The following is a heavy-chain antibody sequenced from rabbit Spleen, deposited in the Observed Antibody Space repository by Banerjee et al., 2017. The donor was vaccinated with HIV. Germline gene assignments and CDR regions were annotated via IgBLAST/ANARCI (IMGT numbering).Heavy chain of an antibody. CDR2: IYAGDGST. D-gene: IGHD2-1*01. V-gene: IGHV1S7*01. CDR3: ARDWRYDDYNL. Sequence: QSLEESGGGLVKPGGTLTLTCKASGFSLFSYWMCWVRQAPGKGLELIGCIYAGDGSTDYANWVKGRFTISSDNAQNTVFLQMTSLTASDTATYFCARDWRYDDYNLWGPGTLVTVS. CDR1: GFSLFSYW. J-gene: IGHJ4*01.